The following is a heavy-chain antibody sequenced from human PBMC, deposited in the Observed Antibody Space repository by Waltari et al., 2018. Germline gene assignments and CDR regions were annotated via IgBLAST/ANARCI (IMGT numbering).Heavy chain of an antibody. D-gene: IGHD6-19*01. CDR1: GGTFSSYA. V-gene: IGHV1-69*01. CDR2: IIPIFGTA. J-gene: IGHJ6*02. CDR3: ARGYSSGSGIYYYYGMDV. Sequence: VQLVQSGAEVKKPGSSVKVSCKASGGTFSSYAISWVRQAPGHGLEWMGGIIPIFGTANYAQKFQGRVTITADESTSTAYMELSSLRSEDTAVYYCARGYSSGSGIYYYYGMDVWGQGTTVTVSS.